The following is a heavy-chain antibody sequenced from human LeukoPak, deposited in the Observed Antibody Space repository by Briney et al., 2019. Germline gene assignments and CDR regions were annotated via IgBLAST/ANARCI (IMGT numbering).Heavy chain of an antibody. CDR1: GYTFTCYD. Sequence: ASVKVSCKASGYTFTCYDINWVRQATGQGLEWMGWMNPNSGDTGYAQKFQGRVTMTRNTSLSTAYVELSSLRSEDTAVYYCARGVGGGYYYGSGSSLGYYYYMDVWGKGTTVTVSS. J-gene: IGHJ6*03. CDR3: ARGVGGGYYYGSGSSLGYYYYMDV. D-gene: IGHD3-10*01. V-gene: IGHV1-8*01. CDR2: MNPNSGDT.